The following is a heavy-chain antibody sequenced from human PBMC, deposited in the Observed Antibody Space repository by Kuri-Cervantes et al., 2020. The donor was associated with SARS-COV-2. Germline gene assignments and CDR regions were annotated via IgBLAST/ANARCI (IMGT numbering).Heavy chain of an antibody. D-gene: IGHD2-2*01. J-gene: IGHJ3*02. CDR1: GFTFSFDD. V-gene: IGHV3-13*01. CDR2: IGPVGDT. CDR3: VRVGTAESWGAFDI. Sequence: GGSLRLSCAASGFTFSFDDMHWVRQATGKGLEWVSAIGPVGDTYYAGSVKGRSTISRENAKNSLNLQMNSLRAEDTAVYYCVRVGTAESWGAFDIWGQGTMVTVSS.